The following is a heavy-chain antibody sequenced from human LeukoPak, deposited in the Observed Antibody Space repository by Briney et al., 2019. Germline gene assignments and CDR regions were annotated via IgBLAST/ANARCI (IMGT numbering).Heavy chain of an antibody. D-gene: IGHD3-3*01. CDR1: GYTFTSYG. CDR2: ISAYNGNT. J-gene: IGHJ4*02. CDR3: ARDSPKKHYDFWSGYYKNYYFDY. Sequence: ASVKVSCKASGYTFTSYGISWVRQAPGQGLEWMGWISAYNGNTNYAQKLQGRVTMTTDTSTSTAYMELRSLRSDDTAVYYCARDSPKKHYDFWSGYYKNYYFDYWGQGTLVTVSS. V-gene: IGHV1-18*01.